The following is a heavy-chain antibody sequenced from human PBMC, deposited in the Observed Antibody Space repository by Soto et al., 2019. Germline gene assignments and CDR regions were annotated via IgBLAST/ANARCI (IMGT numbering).Heavy chain of an antibody. D-gene: IGHD2-2*01. CDR1: GGTFSSYA. V-gene: IGHV1-69*01. J-gene: IGHJ6*02. CDR3: ARSQGSRTSLEIYYYYYYGMDV. CDR2: IIPISETT. Sequence: QVQLVQSGAEVKKPGSSVKVSCKASGGTFSSYAISWVRQAPGQGLEWMGGIIPISETTNYAQTFQGRVTIPADESKSTAYMELSSLRSEDTAVYYCARSQGSRTSLEIYYYYYYGMDVWGQGTTVTVSS.